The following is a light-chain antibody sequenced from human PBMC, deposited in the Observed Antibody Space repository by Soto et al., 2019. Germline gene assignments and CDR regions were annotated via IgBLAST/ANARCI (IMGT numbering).Light chain of an antibody. J-gene: IGKJ1*01. CDR1: QSLNNW. CDR3: QQYNTHSRT. V-gene: IGKV1-5*01. CDR2: DVS. Sequence: DIQLTQSPSTLSASVGDRVTITCRASQSLNNWLAWYQKKPGKAPKLLIYDVSSLQGGVPARFSGSGSGTDFSLTISSLQPDDFATYYFQQYNTHSRTFGQGTKVEVK.